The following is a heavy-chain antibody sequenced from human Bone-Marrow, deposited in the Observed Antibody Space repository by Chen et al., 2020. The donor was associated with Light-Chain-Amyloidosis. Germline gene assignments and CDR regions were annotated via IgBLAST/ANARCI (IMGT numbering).Heavy chain of an antibody. V-gene: IGHV1-2*02. CDR1: GCTFTGYY. Sequence: GASVHFSLQASGCTFTGYYMHWVRQAPGQGLEWMGWINPNSGGTNYAQKFQGRVTMTREKERTKPERERRRRREEEKWWYYCARDRRQQLVRGWFDPWGQGTLVTVSS. CDR3: ARDRRQQLVRGWFDP. J-gene: IGHJ5*02. CDR2: INPNSGGT. D-gene: IGHD6-13*01.